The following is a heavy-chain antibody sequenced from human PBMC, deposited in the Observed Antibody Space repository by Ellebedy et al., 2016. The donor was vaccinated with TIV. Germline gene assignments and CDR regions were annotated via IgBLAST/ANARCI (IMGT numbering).Heavy chain of an antibody. CDR1: GDSISSGGYS. CDR3: ARVRNYYDSSGYYWPYNWFDP. D-gene: IGHD3-22*01. Sequence: SETLSLTXAVSGDSISSGGYSWSWIRQPPGKGLEWIGYIYHSGKTYYNPSLKSRVTISVDRPKNQFSVRLNSATAADTAVYYCARVRNYYDSSGYYWPYNWFDPWGQGTLVTGSS. V-gene: IGHV4-30-2*01. CDR2: IYHSGKT. J-gene: IGHJ5*02.